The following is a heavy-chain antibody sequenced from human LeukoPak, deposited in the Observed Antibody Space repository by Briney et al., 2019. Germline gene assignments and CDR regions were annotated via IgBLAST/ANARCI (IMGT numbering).Heavy chain of an antibody. D-gene: IGHD6-13*01. V-gene: IGHV4-61*01. CDR2: IDYSGSS. J-gene: IGHJ4*02. Sequence: SETLSLTCTVSGGSVSSGNYYWSWIRQPPGKGLEWIGYIDYSGSSNYNPSLKSRLTISVDTSKNQFSLKLSSVTAADTAVYYCARIAATGIDYWGQGTLVTVSS. CDR1: GGSVSSGNYY. CDR3: ARIAATGIDY.